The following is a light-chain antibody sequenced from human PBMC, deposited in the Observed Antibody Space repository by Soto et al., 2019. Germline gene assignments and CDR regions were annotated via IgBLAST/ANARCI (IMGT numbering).Light chain of an antibody. Sequence: QSVLTQSPSASASLGASVKLTCTLRSGHSSYAIACHQQQPEKGPRYLMKLNSDGSHNKGDGIPDRFSGSSSGAERYLTISSLQSEDEADYYCQTWDTGIRVVFGVGTKVTVL. J-gene: IGLJ2*01. CDR2: LNSDGSH. CDR1: SGHSSYA. V-gene: IGLV4-69*01. CDR3: QTWDTGIRVV.